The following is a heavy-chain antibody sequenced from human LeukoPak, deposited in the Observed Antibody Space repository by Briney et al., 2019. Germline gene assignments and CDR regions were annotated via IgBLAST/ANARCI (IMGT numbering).Heavy chain of an antibody. J-gene: IGHJ5*02. Sequence: SETLSLTCAVYGGSFSGYYWSWIRQPPGKGLEWIGEINHSGSTYYNPSLKSRVTISVDRSKNQFSLKLSSVTAADTAVYYCASYVIWFDPWGQGTLVTVSS. V-gene: IGHV4-34*01. D-gene: IGHD2-21*01. CDR2: INHSGST. CDR1: GGSFSGYY. CDR3: ASYVIWFDP.